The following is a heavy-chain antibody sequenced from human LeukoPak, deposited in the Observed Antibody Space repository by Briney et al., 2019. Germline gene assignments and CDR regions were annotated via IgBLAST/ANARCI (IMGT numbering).Heavy chain of an antibody. CDR3: TTLGAFDC. CDR2: IKRKTDGGTT. J-gene: IGHJ4*02. D-gene: IGHD4/OR15-4a*01. V-gene: IGHV3-15*01. Sequence: PGGSLRLSCAASGFTFSNAWMSWVRQAPGKGLEWVGRIKRKTDGGTTDYAAPVKGRFSISRDDSKNTLYLQMNSLKTEDTAVYYCTTLGAFDCWGLGTLVTVSS. CDR1: GFTFSNAW.